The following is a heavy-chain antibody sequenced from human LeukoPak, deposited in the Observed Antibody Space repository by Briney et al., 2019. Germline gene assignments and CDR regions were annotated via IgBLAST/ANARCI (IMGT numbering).Heavy chain of an antibody. CDR2: INPSDGAT. J-gene: IGHJ6*03. D-gene: IGHD1-26*01. V-gene: IGHV1-46*01. Sequence: SEKVSCKAFGCTFSKYYVQWVGQAAGQELKWMGMINPSDGATTYAQRFQGRVIMTRDMSKATVYMDLRSLRSECTALYFRAIEQRGGLSRSYGGLFASYYTYYYMDVWGRGTTVSVSS. CDR3: AIEQRGGLSRSYGGLFASYYTYYYMDV. CDR1: GCTFSKYY.